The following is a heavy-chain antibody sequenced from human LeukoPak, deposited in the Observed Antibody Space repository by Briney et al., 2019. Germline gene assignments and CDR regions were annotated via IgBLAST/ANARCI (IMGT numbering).Heavy chain of an antibody. V-gene: IGHV4-59*08. CDR2: IFHTGST. D-gene: IGHD3-10*01. CDR1: GGSISSNY. CDR3: ARHIRGAYYYFDY. Sequence: KPSETLSLTCTVSGGSISSNYWSWIRQPPGTGLEWIGYIFHTGSTNYNPSLKSRVTISVDTSKNQFSLKLNSVTAADTAVYYCARHIRGAYYYFDYWGQGTLVTVSS. J-gene: IGHJ4*02.